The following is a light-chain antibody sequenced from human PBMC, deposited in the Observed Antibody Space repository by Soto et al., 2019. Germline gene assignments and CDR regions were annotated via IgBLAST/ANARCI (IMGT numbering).Light chain of an antibody. CDR3: QQYNNYPRT. CDR2: KAS. J-gene: IGKJ1*01. CDR1: QSISSW. V-gene: IGKV1-5*03. Sequence: DIQMTQSPSTLSASVGDRVTITCRASQSISSWLAWYQQKPGKAPKVLIYKASSLESGVPSRFSGSGSRTEFTLTISSLQPDDFGTYYCQQYNNYPRTFGQGTKVEV.